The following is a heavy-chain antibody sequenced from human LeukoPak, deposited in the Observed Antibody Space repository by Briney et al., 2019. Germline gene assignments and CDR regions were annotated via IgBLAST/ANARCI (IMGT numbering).Heavy chain of an antibody. V-gene: IGHV3-74*01. CDR3: ARVIGWDEPFDL. CDR2: INTDGSST. Sequence: PTGGSLRLSCSASGFTFSNYWIHWVRQAPGKGLVWVSRINTDGSSTNYADSVRGRFTVSRDNAKNTLYLQMNSLRVEDTAVYYCARVIGWDEPFDLWGHGTLVTVSS. D-gene: IGHD1-26*01. CDR1: GFTFSNYW. J-gene: IGHJ3*01.